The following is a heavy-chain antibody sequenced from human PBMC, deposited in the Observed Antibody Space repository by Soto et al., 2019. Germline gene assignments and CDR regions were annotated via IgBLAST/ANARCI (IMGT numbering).Heavy chain of an antibody. CDR1: GGSISSYY. V-gene: IGHV4-59*01. CDR2: IYYSGST. D-gene: IGHD3-22*01. CDR3: ASSGYYLGAFDI. J-gene: IGHJ3*02. Sequence: QVQLQESGPGLVKPSETLSLTCTVSGGSISSYYWSWIRQPPGKGLEWIGYIYYSGSTNYNPSLKSPVTISVDTSKNQFSLKLSSATAADTAVYYSASSGYYLGAFDIWGQGTMVTVSS.